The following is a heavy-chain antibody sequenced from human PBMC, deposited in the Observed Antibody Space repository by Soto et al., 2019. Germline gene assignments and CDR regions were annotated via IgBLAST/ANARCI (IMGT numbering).Heavy chain of an antibody. V-gene: IGHV3-13*04. CDR1: GFTFSSYD. Sequence: EVQLVESGGGLVQPGGSLRLSYAASGFTFSSYDMHWVRQATGKGLEWVSAIGTAGDTYYPGSVKGRFTISRENAKNSLYLQMNSLRAGDTAVYYCARDRGTYGMDVWGQGTTVTVSS. CDR3: ARDRGTYGMDV. D-gene: IGHD3-10*01. CDR2: IGTAGDT. J-gene: IGHJ6*02.